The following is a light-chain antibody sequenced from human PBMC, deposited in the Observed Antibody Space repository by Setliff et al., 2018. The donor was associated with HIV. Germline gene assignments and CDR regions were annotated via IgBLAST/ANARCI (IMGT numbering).Light chain of an antibody. V-gene: IGLV2-14*03. Sequence: SALTQPASVSGSPGQSITISCTGTSSDVGGYNYASWYQQHPGKAPKLMIYGVSNRPSGVSNRFSGSKSGNTASLTISGLQAEDEADYYCTSYTSSSTLYVFGTGTKVTVL. J-gene: IGLJ1*01. CDR3: TSYTSSSTLYV. CDR1: SSDVGGYNY. CDR2: GVS.